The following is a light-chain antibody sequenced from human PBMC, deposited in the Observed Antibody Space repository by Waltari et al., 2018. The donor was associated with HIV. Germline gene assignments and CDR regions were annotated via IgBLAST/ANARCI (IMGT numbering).Light chain of an antibody. CDR3: QQYYSIPPT. CDR2: WAS. CDR1: QSVLYSSNNQNY. V-gene: IGKV4-1*01. Sequence: DIVMTQSPASLPVSLGERATINCKSSQSVLYSSNNQNYLAWYQQKPGQPPKLLIYWASTRESGVPDRFSGSGSGTDFILTISSLQAEDVATYYCQQYYSIPPTFGQGTKVEIK. J-gene: IGKJ1*01.